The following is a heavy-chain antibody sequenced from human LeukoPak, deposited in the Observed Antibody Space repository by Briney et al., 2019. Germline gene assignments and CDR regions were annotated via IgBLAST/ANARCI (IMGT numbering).Heavy chain of an antibody. J-gene: IGHJ6*03. V-gene: IGHV3-53*01. CDR1: GFSVSSNF. CDR3: ARDGYGNNYMDV. D-gene: IGHD1/OR15-1a*01. Sequence: GGSLRLSCAASGFSVSSNFMSWVRQAPGKGLEWVSVIYSGGTTYYADSVKGRFTISRDNSKNTLSLQMNSLRAKDTAVYYCARDGYGNNYMDVWGKGTTVTVSS. CDR2: IYSGGTT.